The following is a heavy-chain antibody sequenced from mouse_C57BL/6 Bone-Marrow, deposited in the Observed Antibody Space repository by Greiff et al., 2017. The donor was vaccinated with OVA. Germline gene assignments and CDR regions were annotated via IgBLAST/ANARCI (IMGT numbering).Heavy chain of an antibody. CDR1: GIAFSRYW. J-gene: IGHJ3*01. CDR2: INPDSSTI. Sequence: DVKLQESGGGLVQPGGSLKLSCAASGIAFSRYWMSWVRRAPGKGLEWIGEINPDSSTINYAASLKDKFIISRDNAKNTLYLQMSKVRSEETALYYCARGGGDDDGKALFADWGKGTPVTVSA. CDR3: ARGGGDDDGKALFAD. V-gene: IGHV4-1*01. D-gene: IGHD2-4*01.